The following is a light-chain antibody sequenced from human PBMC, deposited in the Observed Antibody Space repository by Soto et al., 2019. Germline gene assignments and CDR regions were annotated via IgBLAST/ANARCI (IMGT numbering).Light chain of an antibody. V-gene: IGLV1-40*01. CDR3: SSYTSSITYV. CDR1: SSDIGAGYR. J-gene: IGLJ1*01. CDR2: DNT. Sequence: QSVLTQPPSVSGAPGERVTISCTGSSSDIGAGYRVRWYQQVPGTAPKLLIYDNTNRPSGVSVRFSGSKSGTSASLAISGLQAEDEADYYCSSYTSSITYVFGTGTKLTVL.